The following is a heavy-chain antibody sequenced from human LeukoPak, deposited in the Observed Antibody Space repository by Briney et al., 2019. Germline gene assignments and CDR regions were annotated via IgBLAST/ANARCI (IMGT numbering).Heavy chain of an antibody. Sequence: SVKVSCKASGGTFSSYAISWVRQAPGQGLEWMGRIIPILGIANYAQKFQGRVTITADKSTSTAYMELSSLRSEDTAVYYCARDGGAQLAIFDYWGQGTLVTVSS. CDR3: ARDGGAQLAIFDY. J-gene: IGHJ4*02. D-gene: IGHD6-13*01. CDR1: GGTFSSYA. V-gene: IGHV1-69*04. CDR2: IIPILGIA.